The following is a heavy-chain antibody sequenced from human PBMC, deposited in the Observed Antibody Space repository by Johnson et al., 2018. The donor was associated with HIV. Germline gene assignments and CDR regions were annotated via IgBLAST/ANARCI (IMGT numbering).Heavy chain of an antibody. CDR3: AKDPNSSSWLRDAFDV. CDR1: GFTFTSFA. J-gene: IGHJ3*01. D-gene: IGHD6-13*01. CDR2: IWYDGSNK. V-gene: IGHV3-30*02. Sequence: QVQLVESGGGVVQPGGSLRLSCAASGFTFTSFAMHWVRQAPGKGLQWVAVIWYDGSNKYYADSVKGRFTISRDNSKNTRYLQMNSMRAEDTAAYYCAKDPNSSSWLRDAFDVWGHGTMVTVSS.